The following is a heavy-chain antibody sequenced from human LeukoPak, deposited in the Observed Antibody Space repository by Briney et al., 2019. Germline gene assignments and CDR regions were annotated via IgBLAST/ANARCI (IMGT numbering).Heavy chain of an antibody. CDR1: GFSFDSYA. J-gene: IGHJ6*02. V-gene: IGHV3-23*01. Sequence: GGSLRLSCAASGFSFDSYAMTWVRQAPGKGLEWVSGISASDGSMYYADSVKGRFTISRDNSKYTLYLQMNSLRAEDTAVYYCAKAGRDQRDMDVWGQGTTVTVSS. CDR3: AKAGRDQRDMDV. D-gene: IGHD7-27*01. CDR2: ISASDGSM.